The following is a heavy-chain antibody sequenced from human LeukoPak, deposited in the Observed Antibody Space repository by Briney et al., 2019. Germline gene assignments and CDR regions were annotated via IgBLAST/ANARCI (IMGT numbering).Heavy chain of an antibody. CDR3: ARAPTVVMGGFDY. Sequence: GGSLRLSCAASGFTFSDYYISWIRQAPGKGLELVSYISSSGSTIYYADSVKGRFTISRDNAKNSLYLQMNSLRAEDTAVYYCARAPTVVMGGFDYWGQGTLVTVSS. V-gene: IGHV3-11*01. CDR2: ISSSGSTI. CDR1: GFTFSDYY. J-gene: IGHJ4*02. D-gene: IGHD4-23*01.